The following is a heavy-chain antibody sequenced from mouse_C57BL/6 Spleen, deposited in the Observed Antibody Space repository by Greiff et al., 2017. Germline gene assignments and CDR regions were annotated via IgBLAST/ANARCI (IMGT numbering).Heavy chain of an antibody. CDR2: INYDGSST. V-gene: IGHV5-16*01. CDR3: ARDRGDGYPYYAMDY. Sequence: VQLVESEGGLVQPGSSMKLSCTASGFTFSDYYMAWVRQVPEKGLEWVANINYDGSSTYYLDSLKSRFIISRDNAKNILYLQMSSLKSEDTATYYCARDRGDGYPYYAMDYWGQGTSVTVSS. J-gene: IGHJ4*01. D-gene: IGHD2-3*01. CDR1: GFTFSDYY.